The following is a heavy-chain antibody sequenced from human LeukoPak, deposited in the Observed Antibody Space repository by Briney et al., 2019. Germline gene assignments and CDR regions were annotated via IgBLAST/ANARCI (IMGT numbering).Heavy chain of an antibody. J-gene: IGHJ4*02. CDR2: INPNSGGT. CDR3: ARDYYDSSGYYLTYYLDY. D-gene: IGHD3-22*01. Sequence: ASVKVSCKASGYTFTGYYMHWVRQAPGQGLEWMGRINPNSGGTNYAQKFQGRVTMTRDTSISTAYMELSRLRSDDTAVYYCARDYYDSSGYYLTYYLDYWGQGTLVTVSS. V-gene: IGHV1-2*06. CDR1: GYTFTGYY.